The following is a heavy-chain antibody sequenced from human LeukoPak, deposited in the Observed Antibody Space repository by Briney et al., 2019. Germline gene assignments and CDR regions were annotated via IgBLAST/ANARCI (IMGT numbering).Heavy chain of an antibody. V-gene: IGHV3-53*01. J-gene: IGHJ4*02. CDR1: GFTVGSNY. Sequence: GGSLRLSCAASGFTVGSNYMNWVRQAPGKGLEWVSIIYSGGNTYYADSVKGRFTISRDNSKNTLYLQMNSLRAEDTALFYCAKGDNNILTGYYNSFDSWGQGTLVTVSS. D-gene: IGHD3-9*01. CDR2: IYSGGNT. CDR3: AKGDNNILTGYYNSFDS.